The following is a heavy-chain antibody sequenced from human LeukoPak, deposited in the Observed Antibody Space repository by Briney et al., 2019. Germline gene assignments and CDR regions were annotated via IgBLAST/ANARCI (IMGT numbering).Heavy chain of an antibody. D-gene: IGHD3-3*01. Sequence: ASVKVSCKASGYTFTGYYMHWVRQAPGQGLEWMGWINPNSGGTNYAQKFQGRVTMTRDTSISTAYMELSRLRSDDTAVYYCARDLHYDFWSGYYPTSYWGQGTLVTVSS. V-gene: IGHV1-2*02. CDR2: INPNSGGT. J-gene: IGHJ4*02. CDR3: ARDLHYDFWSGYYPTSY. CDR1: GYTFTGYY.